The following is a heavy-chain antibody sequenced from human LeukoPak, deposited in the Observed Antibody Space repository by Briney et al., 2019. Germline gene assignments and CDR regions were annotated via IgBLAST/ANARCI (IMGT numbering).Heavy chain of an antibody. CDR1: GGSISSYY. D-gene: IGHD3-16*02. V-gene: IGHV4-4*07. J-gene: IGHJ4*02. CDR2: IYTSGST. CDR3: ARHWTYYDYVWGSYRPYYFDY. Sequence: SETLSLTCTVSGGSISSYYWSWLRQPVGKGLEWIGRIYTSGSTTYNPSLTSRVTISVDTSKNQFSLKLSSVTAADTAVYYCARHWTYYDYVWGSYRPYYFDYWGQGTLVTVSS.